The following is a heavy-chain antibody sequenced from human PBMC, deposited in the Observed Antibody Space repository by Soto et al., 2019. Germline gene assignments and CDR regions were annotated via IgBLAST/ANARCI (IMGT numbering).Heavy chain of an antibody. Sequence: EVLLLESGGGLVQPGGSLRFSCEASGFSFSSFAMNWVRQAPGKGLEWVSAIGDSGASTYYADSVKGRFTISRDNSRNTLYLQLNSLRAEDTAVYYCAKGVELDVWGNGTTVTVSS. D-gene: IGHD1-26*01. CDR1: GFSFSSFA. V-gene: IGHV3-23*01. CDR3: AKGVELDV. J-gene: IGHJ6*04. CDR2: IGDSGAST.